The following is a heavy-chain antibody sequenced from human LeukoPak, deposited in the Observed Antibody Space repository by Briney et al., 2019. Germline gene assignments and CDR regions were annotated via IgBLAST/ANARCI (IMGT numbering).Heavy chain of an antibody. CDR2: IWYDGSNK. J-gene: IGHJ4*02. D-gene: IGHD2-8*01. V-gene: IGHV3-33*01. CDR1: GFTFSNFA. CDR3: AVYGREGGLDY. Sequence: GGSLRLSCAASGFTFSNFAMHWVRQAPGKGLEWVAVIWYDGSNKFYADSVKGRFTISRDNSKNTLSLEMNSLRDEDTAVYYWAVYGREGGLDYWGQGTLVTASS.